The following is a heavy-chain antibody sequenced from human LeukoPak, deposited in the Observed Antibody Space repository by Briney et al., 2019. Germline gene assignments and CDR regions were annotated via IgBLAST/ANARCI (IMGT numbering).Heavy chain of an antibody. CDR3: ATWGSSGYYYVYFDY. CDR2: IYYSGST. V-gene: IGHV4-30-4*08. Sequence: SQTLSLTCTVSGGSISSGDYYWSWIRQPPGKGLEWIVYIYYSGSTYYNPSLRSRVTISVDTSKSQFSLKLNSVTAADTAVYYCATWGSSGYYYVYFDYWGQGTLVTVSS. D-gene: IGHD3-22*01. J-gene: IGHJ4*02. CDR1: GGSISSGDYY.